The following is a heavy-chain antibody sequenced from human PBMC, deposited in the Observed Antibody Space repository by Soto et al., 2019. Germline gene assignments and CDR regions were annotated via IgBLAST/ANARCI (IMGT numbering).Heavy chain of an antibody. V-gene: IGHV3-9*01. CDR1: GFTFDDYA. Sequence: EVQLVESGGGLVQPGRSLRLSCAASGFTFDDYAMHWVRQAPGKGLEWVSGISWNSGSIGYADSVKGRFTISRDNAKNSLYLQMNSRRAEDTALYYWARRAEYDFWSGSRDACDIWGQGTMVTVSS. D-gene: IGHD3-3*01. CDR2: ISWNSGSI. CDR3: ARRAEYDFWSGSRDACDI. J-gene: IGHJ3*02.